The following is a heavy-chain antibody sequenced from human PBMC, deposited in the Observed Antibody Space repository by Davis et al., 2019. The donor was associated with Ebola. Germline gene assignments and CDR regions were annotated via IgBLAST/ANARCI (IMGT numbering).Heavy chain of an antibody. Sequence: GESLKISCAASGFTVSSNYMSWVRQAPGKGLEWVSVIHSYGSTYYADSVKGRFTISRDNSKNTLYLQMNSLRAEDTAVYYCAREGAMEGGDGMDVWGQGTTVIVSS. CDR2: IHSYGST. D-gene: IGHD5-18*01. CDR3: AREGAMEGGDGMDV. V-gene: IGHV3-53*01. CDR1: GFTVSSNY. J-gene: IGHJ6*02.